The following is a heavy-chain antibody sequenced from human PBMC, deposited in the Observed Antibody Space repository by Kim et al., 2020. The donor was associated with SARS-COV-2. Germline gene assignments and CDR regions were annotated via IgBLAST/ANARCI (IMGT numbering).Heavy chain of an antibody. D-gene: IGHD5-18*01. CDR1: GYSFTSYW. CDR3: ARRAPAAQVRYGQQGFDY. J-gene: IGHJ4*02. Sequence: GESLKISCKGSGYSFTSYWIGWVRQMPGKGLEWMGIIYPGDSDTRYSPSFQGQVTISADKSISTAYLQWSSLKASDTAMYYCARRAPAAQVRYGQQGFDYWGQGTLVTVSS. V-gene: IGHV5-51*01. CDR2: IYPGDSDT.